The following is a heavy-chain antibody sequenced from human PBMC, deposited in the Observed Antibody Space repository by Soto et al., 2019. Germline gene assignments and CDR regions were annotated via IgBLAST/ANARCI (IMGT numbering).Heavy chain of an antibody. V-gene: IGHV3-7*01. CDR3: ASHPPGYSSGWYEPYFDY. J-gene: IGHJ4*02. D-gene: IGHD6-19*01. CDR2: IKQDGSEK. CDR1: GFTFSSYW. Sequence: GGSLRLSCAASGFTFSSYWMSWVRQAPGKGLEWVANIKQDGSEKYYVDSVKGRFTISRDNAKNSLYLQMSSLRAEDTAVYYCASHPPGYSSGWYEPYFDYWGQGTLVTVSS.